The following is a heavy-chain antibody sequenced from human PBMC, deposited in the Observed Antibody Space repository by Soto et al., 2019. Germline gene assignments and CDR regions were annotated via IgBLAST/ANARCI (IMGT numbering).Heavy chain of an antibody. Sequence: GSLSLSCAGSGFTFGDSYMSWIRQAPGKGLEWLSYISPGSRYPAYADSVKGRFTISRDNAKRSLYLQMMSLTAEDTAIYYCVRGGGGGLFDPWGQGTMVTVSS. J-gene: IGHJ5*02. CDR1: GFTFGDSY. V-gene: IGHV3-11*06. D-gene: IGHD2-15*01. CDR2: ISPGSRYP. CDR3: VRGGGGGLFDP.